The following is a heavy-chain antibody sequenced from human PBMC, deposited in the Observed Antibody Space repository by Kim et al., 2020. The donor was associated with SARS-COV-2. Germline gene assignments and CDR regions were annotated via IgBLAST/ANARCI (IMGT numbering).Heavy chain of an antibody. J-gene: IGHJ3*02. D-gene: IGHD3-22*01. V-gene: IGHV4-39*02. CDR2: IFSGGTT. Sequence: SETLSLTCTVSGGSISGSTFYWGWIRQPPGKGLQWIGHIFSGGTTYYKSSLKSRVTISVDTSKNHFSLELTSVTAADTAVYYCARLNYRDSRGHPLPFDISDQGTMVTVSS. CDR3: ARLNYRDSRGHPLPFDI. CDR1: GGSISGSTFY.